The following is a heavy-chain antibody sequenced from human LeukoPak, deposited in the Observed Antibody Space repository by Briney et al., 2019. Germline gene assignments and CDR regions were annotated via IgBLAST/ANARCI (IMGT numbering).Heavy chain of an antibody. CDR1: GRSISSGGYY. D-gene: IGHD4-17*01. Sequence: SQTLSLTCTLSGRSISSGGYYWSWIRQHPGKGLEWIGYIYYSGSTYYNPSLKSRVTISVDTSKNQFSLKLSSVTAADTAVYYCARETGDYGESSGWFDPWGQGTQVTVSS. V-gene: IGHV4-31*03. CDR3: ARETGDYGESSGWFDP. CDR2: IYYSGST. J-gene: IGHJ5*02.